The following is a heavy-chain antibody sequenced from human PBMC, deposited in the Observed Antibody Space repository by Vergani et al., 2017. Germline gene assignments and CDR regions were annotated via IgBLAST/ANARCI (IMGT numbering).Heavy chain of an antibody. CDR1: GGSISSHY. CDR3: ARDSSSWFLFDY. J-gene: IGHJ4*02. V-gene: IGHV4-59*11. CDR2: IYYSGST. Sequence: QVQLQESGPGLVKPSETLSLTCTVSGGSISSHYWSWIRQPPGKGLEWIGYIYYSGSTNYNPSLKSRVTISVDTSKNQFSLKLSSVTAADTAVYYCARDSSSWFLFDYWGQGTLVTVSS. D-gene: IGHD6-13*01.